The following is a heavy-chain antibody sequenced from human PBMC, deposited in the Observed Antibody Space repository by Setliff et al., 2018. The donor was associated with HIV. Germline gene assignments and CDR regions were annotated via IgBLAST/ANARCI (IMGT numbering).Heavy chain of an antibody. CDR1: GFSFGDYA. Sequence: GESLKISCTASGFSFGDYAMSWVRQAPGKGLEWVGFIRSKIYGGTTEYAASVKGRFTISRDNAKNSLDLQMNSLRAEDTAVYYCARGDSGVYYYVYPDYWGPGTLVTVSS. CDR3: ARGDSGVYYYVYPDY. V-gene: IGHV3-49*04. D-gene: IGHD3-22*01. CDR2: IRSKIYGGTT. J-gene: IGHJ4*02.